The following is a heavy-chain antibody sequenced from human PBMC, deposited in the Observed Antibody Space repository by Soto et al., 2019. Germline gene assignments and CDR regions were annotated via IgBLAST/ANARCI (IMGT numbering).Heavy chain of an antibody. CDR2: MYNTGST. D-gene: IGHD2-21*02. J-gene: IGHJ6*02. CDR1: GGTISRYY. V-gene: IGHV4-59*01. CDR3: ARDLWGYCGTDCYPLDV. Sequence: QVQLQESGPGLVKPSETLSLTCTVSGGTISRYYWSWIRQPPGKGLEWIGYMYNTGSTVYNPSFKSRVHIAVDTSKNQFSLKLNSVTAADTAVYYCARDLWGYCGTDCYPLDVWGQGTTVTVSS.